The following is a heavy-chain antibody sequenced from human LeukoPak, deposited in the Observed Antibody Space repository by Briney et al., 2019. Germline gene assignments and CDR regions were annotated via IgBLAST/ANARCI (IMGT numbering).Heavy chain of an antibody. CDR1: GGSISSGSYY. V-gene: IGHV4-61*02. Sequence: SETLSLTCTVSGGSISSGSYYWSWIRQPAGKGLEWIGRIYTSGSTNYNPSLKSRVTISVDTSKNQFSLKLSSVTAADTAVYYCAREGASSSWYSPTSVFDYWGQGTLVTVSS. D-gene: IGHD6-13*01. J-gene: IGHJ4*02. CDR2: IYTSGST. CDR3: AREGASSSWYSPTSVFDY.